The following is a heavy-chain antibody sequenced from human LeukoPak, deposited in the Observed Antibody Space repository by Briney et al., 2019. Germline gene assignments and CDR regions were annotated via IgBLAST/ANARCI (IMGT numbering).Heavy chain of an antibody. V-gene: IGHV1-18*01. CDR2: ISAYNGNT. J-gene: IGHJ6*02. D-gene: IGHD6-13*01. CDR1: GYTFTSYG. CDR3: ASAETDIAAAGYYYYGMDV. Sequence: ASVKVSCKASGYTFTSYGISWVRQAPGQGLEWMGWISAYNGNTNYAQKLQGRVTVTTDTSTSTAYMELSSLRSEDTAVYYCASAETDIAAAGYYYYGMDVWGQGTTVTVSS.